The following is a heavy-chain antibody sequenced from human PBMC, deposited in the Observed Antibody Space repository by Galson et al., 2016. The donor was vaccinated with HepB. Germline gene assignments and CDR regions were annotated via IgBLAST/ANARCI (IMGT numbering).Heavy chain of an antibody. CDR2: FSRGNGNT. CDR1: GYSFTSFP. V-gene: IGHV1-3*01. J-gene: IGHJ6*03. D-gene: IGHD2/OR15-2a*01. CDR3: ARGKGFLSYYCMDV. Sequence: SVKVSCKASGYSFTSFPMHWLRQAPGQGLEWMGWFSRGNGNTKYLQKLQDRVYFTGDTSANTVYLELSNLTAEDTAVYFCARGKGFLSYYCMDVWVQGTTVIVSS.